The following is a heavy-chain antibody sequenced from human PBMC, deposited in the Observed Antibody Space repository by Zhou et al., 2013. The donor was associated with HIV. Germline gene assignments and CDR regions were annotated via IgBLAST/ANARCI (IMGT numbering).Heavy chain of an antibody. CDR2: ISAYNGNT. D-gene: IGHD2-21*02. V-gene: IGHV1-18*01. Sequence: QVQLVQSGAEVKKPGASVKVSCKASGYTFTSYGISWVRQAPGQGLEWMGWISAYNGNTNYAQKLQGRVTMTTDKSTSTAYMELRSLRSDDTAVYYCARWAVAVTAHNYGMDVWGRRDHGHRLL. CDR1: GYTFTSYG. J-gene: IGHJ6*02. CDR3: ARWAVAVTAHNYGMDV.